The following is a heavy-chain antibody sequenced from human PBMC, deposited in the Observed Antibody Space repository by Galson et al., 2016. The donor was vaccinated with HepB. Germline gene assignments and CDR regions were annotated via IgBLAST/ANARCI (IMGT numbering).Heavy chain of an antibody. Sequence: SVKVSCKASGGIFDNHSINWVRQAPGQGLEWVGGILPLFFTPKYAPRFQGRVTFTADESTNTAYMELSSLRSEDTATYYCARARGAMAAEWLYWGQGTLGTVSS. J-gene: IGHJ4*02. CDR1: GGIFDNHS. D-gene: IGHD2-2*01. CDR3: ARARGAMAAEWLY. CDR2: ILPLFFTP. V-gene: IGHV1-69*13.